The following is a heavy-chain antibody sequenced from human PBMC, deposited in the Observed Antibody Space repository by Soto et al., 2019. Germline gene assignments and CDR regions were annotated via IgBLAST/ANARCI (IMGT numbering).Heavy chain of an antibody. CDR2: IYYSGST. CDR1: GGSISSGGYY. J-gene: IGHJ5*02. CDR3: ARGVEVVVVAAPYRWFEP. V-gene: IGHV4-31*03. D-gene: IGHD2-15*01. Sequence: SETLSLTCTVSGGSISSGGYYWSWIRQHPGKGLEWIGYIYYSGSTYYNPSLKSRVTISVDTSKNQFSLKLSSVTAADTAVYYCARGVEVVVVAAPYRWFEPWGQGTLVTVSS.